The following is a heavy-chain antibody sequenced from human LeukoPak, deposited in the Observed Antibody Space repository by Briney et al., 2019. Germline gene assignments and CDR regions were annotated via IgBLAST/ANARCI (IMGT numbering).Heavy chain of an antibody. CDR2: IFYSGST. D-gene: IGHD3-3*01. Sequence: SETLSLTCTVSGGSIGSYYWSWIRQPPGKGLEWIGYIFYSGSTNYNASLKNRITISVDNSKNQFSMKLSSVTAADTAVYYCARGFLSGVAAPYSFDYWGQGTLVTVSS. CDR3: ARGFLSGVAAPYSFDY. V-gene: IGHV4-59*01. J-gene: IGHJ4*02. CDR1: GGSIGSYY.